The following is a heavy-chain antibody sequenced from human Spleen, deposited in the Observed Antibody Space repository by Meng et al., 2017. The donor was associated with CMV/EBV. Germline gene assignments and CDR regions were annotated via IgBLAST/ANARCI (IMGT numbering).Heavy chain of an antibody. V-gene: IGHV3-23*01. Sequence: GESLKISCAASGFTLSTYAMSWIRQAPGKGLECVSVVSRSGDRTYYAGSVKGRFTVSRDNSKSTLYLQMDSLRAEDTAIYYCAKPPSGTYSPFDFWGQGTLVTVSS. CDR2: VSRSGDRT. CDR3: AKPPSGTYSPFDF. CDR1: GFTLSTYA. J-gene: IGHJ4*02. D-gene: IGHD1-1*01.